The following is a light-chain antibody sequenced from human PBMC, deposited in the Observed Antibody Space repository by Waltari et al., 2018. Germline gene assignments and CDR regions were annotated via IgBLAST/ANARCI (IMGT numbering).Light chain of an antibody. CDR3: ALYMGGGIWV. J-gene: IGLJ3*02. CDR2: KAN. CDR1: SGSLSATSY. V-gene: IGLV8-61*01. Sequence: QTVVTQEPSLSASPGGTVTLTYALSSGSLSATSYATWYQQTPGQAPRTLVYKANTRSSGVPDRFSGSILENKAALTITGAQADDECDYYCALYMGGGIWVFGGGTKLTVL.